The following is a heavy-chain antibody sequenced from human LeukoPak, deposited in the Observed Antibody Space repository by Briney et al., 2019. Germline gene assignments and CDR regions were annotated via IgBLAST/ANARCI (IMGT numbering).Heavy chain of an antibody. CDR1: GFTFSSYA. V-gene: IGHV3-23*01. Sequence: GSLRLSCAASGFTFSSYAMSWVRQAPGKGLEWVSAISGSGGSTYYADSVKGRFTISRDNSKNTLYLQMSSLRAEDTAVYYCAKELVYSSGWYYGDYWGQGTLVTVSS. D-gene: IGHD6-19*01. J-gene: IGHJ4*02. CDR2: ISGSGGST. CDR3: AKELVYSSGWYYGDY.